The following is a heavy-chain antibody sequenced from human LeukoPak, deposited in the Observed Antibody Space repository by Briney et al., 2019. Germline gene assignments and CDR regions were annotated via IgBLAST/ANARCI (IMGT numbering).Heavy chain of an antibody. CDR1: GYSFTGYY. CDR3: ARESPYSSSWYPGFDP. Sequence: GASVTVSCKASGYSFTGYYMHWVRQAPGQGLEWMGWINPNSGGTNYAQKFQGRVTMTRDTSISTAYMELSRVRSDDTAVYYCARESPYSSSWYPGFDPWGQGTLVTVSS. CDR2: INPNSGGT. V-gene: IGHV1-2*02. D-gene: IGHD6-13*01. J-gene: IGHJ5*02.